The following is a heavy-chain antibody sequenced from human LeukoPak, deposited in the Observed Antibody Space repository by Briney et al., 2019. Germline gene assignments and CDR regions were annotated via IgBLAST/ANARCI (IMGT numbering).Heavy chain of an antibody. J-gene: IGHJ4*02. Sequence: SQTLSLTSAISGDSVSSNSATWNWIRQSPSRRLEWLGRTYYRSKWYRDYAISLKSRITINPDTSKNQFSLQLNSVTPEDTAVYYCARATSGTFDYWGQGTLVTVSS. CDR1: GDSVSSNSAT. CDR3: ARATSGTFDY. CDR2: TYYRSKWYR. D-gene: IGHD6-13*01. V-gene: IGHV6-1*01.